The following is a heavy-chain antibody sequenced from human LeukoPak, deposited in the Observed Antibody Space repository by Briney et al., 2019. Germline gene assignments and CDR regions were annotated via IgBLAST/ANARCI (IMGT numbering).Heavy chain of an antibody. J-gene: IGHJ6*03. CDR3: ARDRGVDYCSGGSCSHYYYYMDV. V-gene: IGHV1-2*02. CDR2: INPNSGGT. D-gene: IGHD2-15*01. Sequence: ASVKVSCKASGYTFTGYYMHWVRQAPGQGLEWMGWINPNSGGTNYAQKFQGRVTMTRDTSISTAYMELSRLRSDDTAVYYCARDRGVDYCSGGSCSHYYYYMDVWGQGTTVTISS. CDR1: GYTFTGYY.